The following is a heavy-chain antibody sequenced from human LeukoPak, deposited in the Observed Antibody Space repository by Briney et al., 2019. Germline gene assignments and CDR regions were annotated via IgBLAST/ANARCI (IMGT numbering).Heavy chain of an antibody. CDR1: GGSISSSNW. CDR3: ARDFRPGYGDYGGPLNYYYYGMDV. Sequence: SETLSLTCAVSGGSISSSNWWSWVRQPPGKGLEWIGEIYHSGSTNYNPSPKSRVTISVDTSKNQLSLKLSSVTAADTAVYYCARDFRPGYGDYGGPLNYYYYGMDVWGQGTTVTVSS. V-gene: IGHV4-4*02. CDR2: IYHSGST. D-gene: IGHD4-17*01. J-gene: IGHJ6*02.